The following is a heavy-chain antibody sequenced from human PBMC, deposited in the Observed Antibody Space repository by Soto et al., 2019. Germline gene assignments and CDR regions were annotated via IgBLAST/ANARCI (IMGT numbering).Heavy chain of an antibody. CDR1: GFTFSSYA. V-gene: IGHV3-30-3*01. Sequence: QVQLVESGGGVVQPGRSLRLSCAASGFTFSSYAMHWVRQAPGKGLEWVAVISYDGSNKYYADSVKGRFTISRDNSKNTLYLQMNSLRAEDTAVYYCARDLSLEYCSSGVFDYWGQGTLVTVSS. CDR2: ISYDGSNK. CDR3: ARDLSLEYCSSGVFDY. J-gene: IGHJ4*02. D-gene: IGHD6-6*01.